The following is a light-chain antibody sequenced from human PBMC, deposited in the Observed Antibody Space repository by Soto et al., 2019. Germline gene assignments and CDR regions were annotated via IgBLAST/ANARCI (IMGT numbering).Light chain of an antibody. CDR1: QSISSY. CDR3: QQSYSTPLT. J-gene: IGKJ4*01. CDR2: AAS. Sequence: EILRAQSPSSLSASVGDRVTITCRASQSISSYLNWYQQKPGKAPKLLIYAASSLQSGVPSRFSGSGSGTDFTLTICSLQPEDFATYYCQQSYSTPLTFGGGTKVDIK. V-gene: IGKV1-39*01.